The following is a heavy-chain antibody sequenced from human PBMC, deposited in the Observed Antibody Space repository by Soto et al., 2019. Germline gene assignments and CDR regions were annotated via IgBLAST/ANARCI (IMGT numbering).Heavy chain of an antibody. V-gene: IGHV1-2*04. D-gene: IGHD5-12*01. CDR2: SNPNGGVT. CDR1: GDTFNDYY. J-gene: IGHJ6*03. Sequence: QVQLVQSGAEVKKPGASVTVSCRSSGDTFNDYYIHWVRQAPVQGLEWMGWSNPNGGVTKYAQKFQGWVTMTRDTSIRTVYMQLSRLRSDDTAVYYCARESGGATATLDYYYSYMDVWGTGTTVTVSS. CDR3: ARESGGATATLDYYYSYMDV.